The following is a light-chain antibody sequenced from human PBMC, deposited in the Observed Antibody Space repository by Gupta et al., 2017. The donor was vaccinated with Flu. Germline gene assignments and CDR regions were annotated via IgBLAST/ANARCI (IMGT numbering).Light chain of an antibody. CDR1: SSDVGGFNY. CDR2: DVS. V-gene: IGLV2-11*03. CDR3: SSYAGSLVV. Sequence: QSVTISCTGTSSDVGGFNYVSWYQQHPGKAPKLMICDVSKRPSGVPDRFSGSKSGNTASLTISGLQAEDEADDYCSSYAGSLVVFGGGTKLTVL. J-gene: IGLJ3*02.